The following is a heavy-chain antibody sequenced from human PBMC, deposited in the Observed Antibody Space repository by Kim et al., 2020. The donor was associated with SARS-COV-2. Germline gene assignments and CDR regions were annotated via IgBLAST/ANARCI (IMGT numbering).Heavy chain of an antibody. Sequence: YYNPSLKSRVTISVDRSKNQFSLKLSSVTAADTAVYYCARASIVSDAFDIWGQGTMVTVSS. D-gene: IGHD3-16*02. J-gene: IGHJ3*02. V-gene: IGHV4-30-2*01. CDR3: ARASIVSDAFDI.